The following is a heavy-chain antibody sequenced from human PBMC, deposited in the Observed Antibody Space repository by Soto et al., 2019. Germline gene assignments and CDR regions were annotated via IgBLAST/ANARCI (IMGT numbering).Heavy chain of an antibody. CDR3: ARGSYSSSSVSYYYYYYMDV. CDR1: GGTCGGYG. V-gene: IGHV4-34*01. D-gene: IGHD6-6*01. CDR2: INHSGST. J-gene: IGHJ6*03. Sequence: PSETICVTCTVDGGTCGGYGGSWIRQNPGKGLEWIGEINHSGSTNYNPSLKSRVTISVDTSKNQFSLKLSSVTAADTAVYYCARGSYSSSSVSYYYYYYMDVWGKGTTVTVSS.